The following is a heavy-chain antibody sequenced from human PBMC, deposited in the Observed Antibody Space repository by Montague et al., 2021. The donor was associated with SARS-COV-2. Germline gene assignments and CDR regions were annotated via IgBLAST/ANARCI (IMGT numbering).Heavy chain of an antibody. CDR2: IYHSGST. V-gene: IGHV4-4*02. Sequence: SETLSLTCGVSGGSISSSHWWSWVRQPPGKGLEYIGEIYHSGSTXYNPSLKSRVTISIVKSKNQFSLRMRSVTAADTAVYYCARVASAGAGVDYWGQGTLVTVSS. CDR3: ARVASAGAGVDY. D-gene: IGHD6-13*01. CDR1: GGSISSSHW. J-gene: IGHJ4*02.